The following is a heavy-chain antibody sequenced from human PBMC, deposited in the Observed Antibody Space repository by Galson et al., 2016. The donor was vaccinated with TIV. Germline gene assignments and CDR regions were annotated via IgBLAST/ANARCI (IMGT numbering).Heavy chain of an antibody. D-gene: IGHD3-16*01. J-gene: IGHJ4*02. Sequence: ETLSLTCTVSGGSTSSYYWTWIRQPPGKGLEWIGYIYHTGNTIYNPSLRSRVAISLDTSKNQFSLKLSSVTAADTALYYCAREGSADYDWGRAHFVYWGQGTLVTVSS. V-gene: IGHV4-59*12. CDR1: GGSTSSYY. CDR3: AREGSADYDWGRAHFVY. CDR2: IYHTGNT.